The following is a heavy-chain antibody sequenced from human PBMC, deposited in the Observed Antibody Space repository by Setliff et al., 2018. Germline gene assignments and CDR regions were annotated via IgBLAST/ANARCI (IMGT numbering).Heavy chain of an antibody. CDR1: GYTFSTHG. CDR3: ARARIAVAGSDLDY. V-gene: IGHV1-18*04. D-gene: IGHD6-19*01. Sequence: WASVKVSCKASGYTFSTHGISWVRQAPGRGLEWLAWIGLYSGETNFALNIRDRLTMTTDISTTTVYMELRGLTSDDTAVYYCARARIAVAGSDLDYWGQGTLVTVSS. J-gene: IGHJ4*02. CDR2: IGLYSGET.